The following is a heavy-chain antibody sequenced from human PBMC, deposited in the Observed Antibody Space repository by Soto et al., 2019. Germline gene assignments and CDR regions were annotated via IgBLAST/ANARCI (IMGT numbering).Heavy chain of an antibody. CDR3: ARRVYGDYDPPFDI. Sequence: SETLSLTCTVSGGSISDYFWSWIRQPPGKGLEWIAYISYSGSTKYNPSLESRVTMSVDTPMNQFSLKLRSVSAADTAVYYRARRVYGDYDPPFDIWGQGTMVTVSS. V-gene: IGHV4-59*08. D-gene: IGHD4-17*01. CDR2: ISYSGST. CDR1: GGSISDYF. J-gene: IGHJ3*02.